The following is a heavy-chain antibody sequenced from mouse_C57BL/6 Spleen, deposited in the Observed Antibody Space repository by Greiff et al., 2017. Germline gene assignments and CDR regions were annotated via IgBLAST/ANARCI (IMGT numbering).Heavy chain of an antibody. CDR3: ANYYCCSSYVGIYY. V-gene: IGHV5-17*01. D-gene: IGHD1-1*01. J-gene: IGHJ4*01. CDR2: ISSGSSTI. CDR1: GYTFSDSG. Sequence: EVHLVESGGGLVKPGGSLKISCAASGYTFSDSGMNWVSQAPEKGLEWVAYISSGSSTIYYADTLQGRFTISRDNSKNTLFLPMTSLRSEDTAMYYCANYYCCSSYVGIYYCGHGASVTVSS.